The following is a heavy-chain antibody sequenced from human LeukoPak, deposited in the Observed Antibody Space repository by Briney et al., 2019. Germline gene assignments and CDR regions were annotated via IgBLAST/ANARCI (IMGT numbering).Heavy chain of an antibody. V-gene: IGHV1-69*04. Sequence: ASVKVSCKASGGTFSSYAISWVRQAPGQGLEWMGRIIPILGIANYAQKFQGRVTITADKSTSTAYMELSSLRSEDTAVYYCASRASYDSSGYSLNYWGQGTLVTVSS. D-gene: IGHD3-22*01. J-gene: IGHJ4*02. CDR3: ASRASYDSSGYSLNY. CDR2: IIPILGIA. CDR1: GGTFSSYA.